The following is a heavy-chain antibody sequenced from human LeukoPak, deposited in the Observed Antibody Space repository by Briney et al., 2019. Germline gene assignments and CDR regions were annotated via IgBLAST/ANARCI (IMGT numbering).Heavy chain of an antibody. V-gene: IGHV3-23*01. D-gene: IGHD6-13*01. J-gene: IGHJ5*02. CDR3: ARAAEAYSSNWYTLSWFDP. CDR2: VSGSGGDT. Sequence: GGSLRLSCAASGFTFSSYAMSWVRQAPGKGLEWVSVVSGSGGDTYYADSVKGRFTISRDNSKNTVYLQMNSLRAEDTAVYYCARAAEAYSSNWYTLSWFDPWGQGILVTVSS. CDR1: GFTFSSYA.